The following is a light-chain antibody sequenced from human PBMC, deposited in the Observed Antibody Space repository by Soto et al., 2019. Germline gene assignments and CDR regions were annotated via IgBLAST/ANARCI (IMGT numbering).Light chain of an antibody. CDR3: QQYDNLLT. J-gene: IGKJ4*01. V-gene: IGKV1-33*01. CDR1: QDISNY. CDR2: DAS. Sequence: DIQMTQSPSSLSASVGDRVTITCQASQDISNYLNWYQQKPGKAPKVLIYDASNSETGVPSRFSGSGSATDFTFTISSLQPEDIATYYCQQYDNLLTFGGGTKVEIK.